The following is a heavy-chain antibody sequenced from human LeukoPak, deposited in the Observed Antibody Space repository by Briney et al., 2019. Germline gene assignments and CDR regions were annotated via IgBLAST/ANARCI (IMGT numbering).Heavy chain of an antibody. D-gene: IGHD6-19*01. V-gene: IGHV1-18*04. CDR2: ISAYNGHT. Sequence: RASVKVSCKASGYTFTSYGFSWVRQAPGQGLEWMGWISAYNGHTNYAQKFQGRVTMTTDTSTSTDYMELRSLRSDDTAVYYCARDKDLGAVAGTFDYWGQGTLVTVSS. CDR3: ARDKDLGAVAGTFDY. J-gene: IGHJ4*02. CDR1: GYTFTSYG.